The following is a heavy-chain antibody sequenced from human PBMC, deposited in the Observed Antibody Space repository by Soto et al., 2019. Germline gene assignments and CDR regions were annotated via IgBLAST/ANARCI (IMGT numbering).Heavy chain of an antibody. D-gene: IGHD3-10*02. CDR3: ARVGMFYGMDV. Sequence: ISSSIYYWGWIRQPPGNGLEWIGSIYYSGSTYYNPSLKSRVTISVDTSKNQFSLKLSSVTAADTAVYYCARVGMFYGMDVWGQGTTVTVSS. CDR1: ISSSIYY. CDR2: IYYSGST. V-gene: IGHV4-39*01. J-gene: IGHJ6*02.